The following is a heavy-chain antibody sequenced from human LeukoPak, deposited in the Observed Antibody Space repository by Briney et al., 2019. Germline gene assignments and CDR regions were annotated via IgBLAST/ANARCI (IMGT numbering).Heavy chain of an antibody. Sequence: ASVKVSCKASGGTFSSYAISWVRQAPGQGLEWMGRIIPILGIANYAQKFEGRVTITADKSTSTAYMEPSSLRSADTAVYYCARVTRDTATLGGPFNYWGQGTLVTVSS. J-gene: IGHJ4*02. D-gene: IGHD3-16*01. CDR1: GGTFSSYA. CDR3: ARVTRDTATLGGPFNY. V-gene: IGHV1-69*04. CDR2: IIPILGIA.